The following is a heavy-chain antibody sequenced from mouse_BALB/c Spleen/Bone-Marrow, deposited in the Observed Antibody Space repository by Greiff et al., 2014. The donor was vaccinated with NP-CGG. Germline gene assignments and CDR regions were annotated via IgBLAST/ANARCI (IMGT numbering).Heavy chain of an antibody. CDR3: ARGVPMDY. Sequence: VQLQQSGAELVRPGSSVKISCKASGYAFSSYWMNWVKQRPGQSLEWIGQIYPGDGDTNYNGKFKGKATLTADKSSSTAYMQLSSLTSEDSAVYFCARGVPMDYWGQGTSVTVSS. CDR1: GYAFSSYW. V-gene: IGHV1-80*01. J-gene: IGHJ4*01. CDR2: IYPGDGDT.